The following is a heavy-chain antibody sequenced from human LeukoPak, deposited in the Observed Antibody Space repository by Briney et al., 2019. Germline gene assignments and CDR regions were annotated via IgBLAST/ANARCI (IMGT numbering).Heavy chain of an antibody. CDR2: IYYSGTT. Sequence: SETLSLICTVSGGSLNNYYWSWIRQPPGKGLEWIGYIYYSGTTNYNPSLKSRVTISVDTSKNQFSLKLTSVTAADTAVYFCARGGAFDIWGQGTLVTVSS. CDR1: GGSLNNYY. V-gene: IGHV4-59*01. CDR3: ARGGAFDI. J-gene: IGHJ3*02.